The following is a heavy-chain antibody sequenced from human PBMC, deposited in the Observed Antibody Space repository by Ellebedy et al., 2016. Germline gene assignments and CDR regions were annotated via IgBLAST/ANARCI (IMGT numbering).Heavy chain of an antibody. J-gene: IGHJ6*02. Sequence: SETLSLXCAVSGGSFSGSYWIWIRQPPGKGLEWNGEINYSGSTNYNPSLKSRVTISVDRSKNQFSLMLSSVTAADTAVYYCAGSWEWFEAYYYGMDVWGQGTTVTVS. V-gene: IGHV4-34*01. CDR2: INYSGST. CDR1: GGSFSGSY. D-gene: IGHD3-10*01. CDR3: AGSWEWFEAYYYGMDV.